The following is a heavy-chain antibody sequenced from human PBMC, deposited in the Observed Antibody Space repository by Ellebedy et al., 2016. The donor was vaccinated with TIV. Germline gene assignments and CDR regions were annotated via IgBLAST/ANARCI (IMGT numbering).Heavy chain of an antibody. J-gene: IGHJ4*02. CDR3: ARDVFFGLFD. CDR1: GFTFSSFS. CDR2: IGTTTGSI. D-gene: IGHD3/OR15-3a*01. V-gene: IGHV3-48*02. Sequence: PGGSLRLSCTASGFTFSSFSMNWVRQAPGKGLEWLSYIGTTTGSISYADSAKGRFTIYRDNAKNSLHLQMNSLRDEDTAVYYCARDVFFGLFDWGQGTLVTVSS.